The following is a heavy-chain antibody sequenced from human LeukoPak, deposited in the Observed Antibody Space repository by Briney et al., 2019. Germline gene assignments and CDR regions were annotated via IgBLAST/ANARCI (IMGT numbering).Heavy chain of an antibody. J-gene: IGHJ4*02. Sequence: ASVKVSCKASGGTFSSYTISWVRQAPGQGLEWMGRIIPILGIANYAQRFQGRVTITADKSTSTAYMELSSLRSEDTAVYYCAQLVGATGTDYWGQGTLVTVSS. CDR1: GGTFSSYT. CDR2: IIPILGIA. D-gene: IGHD1-26*01. V-gene: IGHV1-69*02. CDR3: AQLVGATGTDY.